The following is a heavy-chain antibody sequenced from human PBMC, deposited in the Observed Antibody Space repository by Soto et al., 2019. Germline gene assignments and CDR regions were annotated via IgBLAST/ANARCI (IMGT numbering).Heavy chain of an antibody. CDR2: IYYSGST. J-gene: IGHJ4*02. CDR1: GGSISSGGYY. CDR3: ARAKSTYSSSFIFDY. D-gene: IGHD6-6*01. V-gene: IGHV4-31*03. Sequence: SETLSLTCTVSGGSISSGGYYWSWIRQHPGKGLEWIGYIYYSGSTYYNPSLKSRVTISVDTSKNQFSLKLSSVTAADTAAYYCARAKSTYSSSFIFDYWGQGTLVTVSS.